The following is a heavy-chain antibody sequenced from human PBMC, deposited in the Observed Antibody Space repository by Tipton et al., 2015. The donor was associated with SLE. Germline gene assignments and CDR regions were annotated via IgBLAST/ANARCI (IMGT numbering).Heavy chain of an antibody. J-gene: IGHJ4*02. CDR2: LFYSGDT. Sequence: GLVKPSGTLSLTCTVSGGSISSSSTYYWGLVRQPPGKGLEWIGDLFYSGDTYYNPSLQGRITISLDTSKNQFSLKLSSVTAADTALYYCVRGRTTSSFDYWGQGTLVTVSS. CDR1: GGSISSSSTYY. V-gene: IGHV4-39*07. CDR3: VRGRTTSSFDY. D-gene: IGHD6-6*01.